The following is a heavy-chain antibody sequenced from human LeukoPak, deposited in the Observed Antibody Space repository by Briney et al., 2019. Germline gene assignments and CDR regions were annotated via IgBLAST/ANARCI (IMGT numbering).Heavy chain of an antibody. CDR1: GGSFSGYY. D-gene: IGHD1-26*01. CDR3: ARGGGGSNNWFDP. Sequence: PSETLSLTCAVYGGSFSGYYWSWIRQPPGKGLEWIGEINHSGSTNYNPSLKSRVTISVDTSKNQFSQKLSSVTAADTAVYYCARGGGGSNNWFDPWGQGTLVTVSS. CDR2: INHSGST. V-gene: IGHV4-34*01. J-gene: IGHJ5*02.